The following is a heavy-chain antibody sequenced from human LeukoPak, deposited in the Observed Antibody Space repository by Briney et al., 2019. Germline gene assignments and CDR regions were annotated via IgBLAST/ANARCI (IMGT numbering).Heavy chain of an antibody. CDR3: ARTRYYDFWSGYYGPKHKDYVHYFDY. CDR2: INYSGAT. Sequence: PSETLSLTCTVSGGSISSGGFYWVWIRQHPGKGLEWIGYINYSGATYYNPSLKSRTKISVDTSENQFSLKLSSVTAADTAVYYCARTRYYDFWSGYYGPKHKDYVHYFDYWGQGTLVTVSS. V-gene: IGHV4-31*03. D-gene: IGHD3-3*01. CDR1: GGSISSGGFY. J-gene: IGHJ4*02.